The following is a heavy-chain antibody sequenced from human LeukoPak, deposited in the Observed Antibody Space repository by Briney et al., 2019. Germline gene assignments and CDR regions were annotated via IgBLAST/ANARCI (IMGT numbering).Heavy chain of an antibody. CDR3: AREGYSGYVRRAFDI. CDR2: IYSGGST. CDR1: GFTFSTYS. D-gene: IGHD5-12*01. V-gene: IGHV3-66*01. J-gene: IGHJ3*02. Sequence: GGSLRLSCAASGFTFSTYSMNWVRQAPGKGLEWVSVIYSGGSTYYADSVKGRFTISRDNSKNTLYLQMNSLRAEDTAVYYCAREGYSGYVRRAFDIWGQGTMVTVSS.